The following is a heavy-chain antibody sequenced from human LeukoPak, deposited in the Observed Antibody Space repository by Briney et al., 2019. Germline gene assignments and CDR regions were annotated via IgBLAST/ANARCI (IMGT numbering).Heavy chain of an antibody. Sequence: SETLSLTCTVSGGSISSYYWSWIRQPAGQGLEWIGRIYTSGSTNYNPSLKSRVTMSVDTSKNQFSLKLSSVTAADTAVYYCARVGYCSGGSCFAEGFFDYWGQGTLVTVSS. D-gene: IGHD2-15*01. J-gene: IGHJ4*02. CDR3: ARVGYCSGGSCFAEGFFDY. CDR2: IYTSGST. CDR1: GGSISSYY. V-gene: IGHV4-4*07.